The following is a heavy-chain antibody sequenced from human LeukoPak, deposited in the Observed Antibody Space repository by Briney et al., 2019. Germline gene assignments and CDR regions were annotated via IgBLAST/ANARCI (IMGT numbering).Heavy chain of an antibody. J-gene: IGHJ5*02. V-gene: IGHV4-31*03. D-gene: IGHD6-6*01. CDR3: ARIGTASRLNWFDP. CDR1: GDSIDSGGYC. Sequence: PSETLSLTCSVSGDSIDSGGYCWSWIRQHPGRGLEWIGHIYYDRRTYQNPSLKSRVIISVDTSKNQFSLNVSSVTAADTAVYFCARIGTASRLNWFDPWGQGTLVTVSS. CDR2: IYYDRRT.